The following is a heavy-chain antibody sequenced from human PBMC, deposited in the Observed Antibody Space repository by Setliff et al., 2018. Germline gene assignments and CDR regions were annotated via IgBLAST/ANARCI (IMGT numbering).Heavy chain of an antibody. CDR3: ARGRIPTIFGVALNWFDP. CDR2: ISNNGGST. V-gene: IGHV3-64*01. D-gene: IGHD3-3*01. CDR1: GFTFSSYA. J-gene: IGHJ5*02. Sequence: GGSLRLSCAASGFTFSSYAMHWVRQAPGKGLEYVSAISNNGGSTYYANSVKGRFTISRDNSKNTLYLQMGSLRAEDMAVYYCARGRIPTIFGVALNWFDPWGQGTLVTSPQ.